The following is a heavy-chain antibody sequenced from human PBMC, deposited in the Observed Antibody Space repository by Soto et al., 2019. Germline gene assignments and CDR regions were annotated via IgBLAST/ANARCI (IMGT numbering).Heavy chain of an antibody. CDR3: ARDAAAAGTLAFDI. CDR2: IYYSGST. Sequence: SETLSLTCTVSGGSISSGGYYWRWIRQHPGKGLEWIGYIYYSGSTYYNPSLKSRVTISVDTSKNQFSLKLSSVTAADTAVYYCARDAAAAGTLAFDIWGQGTMVTVSS. J-gene: IGHJ3*02. CDR1: GGSISSGGYY. V-gene: IGHV4-31*03. D-gene: IGHD6-13*01.